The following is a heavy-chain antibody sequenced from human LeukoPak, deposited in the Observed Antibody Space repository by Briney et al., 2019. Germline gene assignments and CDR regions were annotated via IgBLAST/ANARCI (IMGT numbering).Heavy chain of an antibody. V-gene: IGHV3-30*02. CDR1: GFTFSSYG. D-gene: IGHD3-22*01. CDR3: AKDPLERYYYDSSGYSDWSTTRSQFDY. CDR2: IRYDGSNK. J-gene: IGHJ4*02. Sequence: PGGSLRLSCAASGFTFSSYGMHWVRQAPGKGLEWVAFIRYDGSNKYYADSVKGRFTISRDNSKNTLYLQMNSLRAEDTAVYYCAKDPLERYYYDSSGYSDWSTTRSQFDYWGQGTLVTVSS.